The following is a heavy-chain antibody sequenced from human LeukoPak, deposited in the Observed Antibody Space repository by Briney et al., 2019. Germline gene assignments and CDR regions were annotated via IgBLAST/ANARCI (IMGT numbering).Heavy chain of an antibody. CDR1: GYTFISHG. Sequence: ASVKVSCKASGYTFISHGITWPRQAPGQGLEWMGWISVYNGNRKYAEKFQDRLTMTTDTSTSTAYMEVKSLRSDDTAVYYCAKAPGKNWGDSYWFDPWGQGTLVTVSS. J-gene: IGHJ5*02. CDR2: ISVYNGNR. D-gene: IGHD3-16*01. CDR3: AKAPGKNWGDSYWFDP. V-gene: IGHV1-18*01.